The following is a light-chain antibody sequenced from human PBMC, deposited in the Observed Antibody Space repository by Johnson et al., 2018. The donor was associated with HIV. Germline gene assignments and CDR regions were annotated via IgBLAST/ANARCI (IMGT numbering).Light chain of an antibody. J-gene: IGLJ1*01. V-gene: IGLV1-51*01. CDR1: SSNIGSNY. CDR3: GTWGGV. CDR2: DTY. Sequence: QAVLTQPPSVSAAPGQTVTISCSGSSSNIGSNYVSWYQQVPGTAPKLLIFDTYQRPSGIPDRFSGSKSGTSATLGITGLQPGDEADYYCGTWGGVFGTGTKVTVL.